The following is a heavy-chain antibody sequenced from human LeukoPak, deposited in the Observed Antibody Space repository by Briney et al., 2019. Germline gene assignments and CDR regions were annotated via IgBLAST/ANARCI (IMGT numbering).Heavy chain of an antibody. J-gene: IGHJ5*02. CDR2: ISAYTVKT. CDR1: GYSFTNYG. Sequence: ASVKVSCKASGYSFTNYGFSWVRQAPGQGLEWMGWISAYTVKTNYAQKFQDRVTMTTNTSTSTAYMELRSLRSDDTAVYYCARDGKIQRDIWFDPWGPGTLVTVSS. V-gene: IGHV1-18*01. D-gene: IGHD5-18*01. CDR3: ARDGKIQRDIWFDP.